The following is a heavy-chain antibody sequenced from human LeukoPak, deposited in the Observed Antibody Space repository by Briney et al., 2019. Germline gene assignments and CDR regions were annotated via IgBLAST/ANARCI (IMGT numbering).Heavy chain of an antibody. Sequence: ASVKVSCKASGYTFTGYYMHWVRQAPGQGLEWMGGITPIFGTANYAQKFQGRVTITAVESMSTAYMELSSLRSEDTAVYYCARGWLAETTVVTPYNYWGQGTLVTVSS. J-gene: IGHJ4*02. CDR1: GYTFTGYY. D-gene: IGHD4-23*01. V-gene: IGHV1-69*13. CDR3: ARGWLAETTVVTPYNY. CDR2: ITPIFGTA.